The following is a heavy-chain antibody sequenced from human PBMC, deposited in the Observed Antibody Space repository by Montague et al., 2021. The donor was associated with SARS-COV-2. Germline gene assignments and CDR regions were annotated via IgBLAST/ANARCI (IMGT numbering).Heavy chain of an antibody. CDR2: VYFSGTA. CDR3: ARRPSSGWSFDY. J-gene: IGHJ4*02. Sequence: SETLSLTCTVSAGSINNHYWSWIRQTPGKELEWIAYVYFSGTAPYNPSHKSRVTISVDTSRNQFSLQLTSVTAADTAVYYCARRPSSGWSFDYWGQGTQVSVSS. V-gene: IGHV4-59*08. D-gene: IGHD6-19*01. CDR1: AGSINNHY.